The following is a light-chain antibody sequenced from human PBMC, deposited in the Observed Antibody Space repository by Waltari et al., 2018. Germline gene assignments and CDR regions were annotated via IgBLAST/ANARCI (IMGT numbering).Light chain of an antibody. J-gene: IGKJ1*01. CDR2: GAS. CDR3: QQYNVWPPWT. V-gene: IGKV3-15*01. CDR1: QSVSSN. Sequence: EIVMMQSPATLSVYAGERATLSCRASQSVSSNLAWYQQKAGQAPRLLIYGASTRATGIPARFSGSGSGTEFTLSISSLQSEDFAVYYCQQYNVWPPWTFGQGTKVEIK.